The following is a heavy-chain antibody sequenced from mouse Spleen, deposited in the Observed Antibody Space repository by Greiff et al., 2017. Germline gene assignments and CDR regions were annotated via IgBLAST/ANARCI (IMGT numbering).Heavy chain of an antibody. V-gene: IGHV6-3*01. D-gene: IGHD4-1*01. J-gene: IGHJ3*01. CDR2: IRLKSDNYAT. CDR1: RFTFSNYW. Sequence: EVKLVESGGGLVQPGGSMKLSCVASRFTFSNYWMNWVRQSPEKGLEWVAQIRLKSDNYATHYAESVKGRFTISRDDSKSSVYLQMNNLRAEDTGIYYCTGGKLGFAYWGQGTLVTVSA. CDR3: TGGKLGFAY.